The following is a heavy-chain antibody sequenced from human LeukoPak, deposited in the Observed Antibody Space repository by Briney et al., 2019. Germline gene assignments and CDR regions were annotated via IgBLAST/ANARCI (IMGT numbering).Heavy chain of an antibody. J-gene: IGHJ5*01. CDR2: INGVGTAT. Sequence: GGSLRLSCAASGFTFNNYYIHWVRQAPGKGLVWVSRINGVGTATIYADSVKGRFTISRDNAKNTVYLQMNSLRAEDTAIYYCVRDWHHWDSDSWGQGTLVTVSS. V-gene: IGHV3-74*01. CDR3: VRDWHHWDSDS. CDR1: GFTFNNYY. D-gene: IGHD1-26*01.